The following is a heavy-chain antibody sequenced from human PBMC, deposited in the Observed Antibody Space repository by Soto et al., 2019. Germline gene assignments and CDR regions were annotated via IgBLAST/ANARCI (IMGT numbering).Heavy chain of an antibody. Sequence: SETLFLTLGVYGGALSGYSWTWIRQPPGTGLEWIGEINHSGSTNYNPSLKSRVTISVDTSKNQFSLKLTSVTAADTALYYCARRYGWLYFDYWGQGSLVTVSS. D-gene: IGHD6-19*01. CDR3: ARRYGWLYFDY. J-gene: IGHJ4*02. CDR1: GGALSGYS. CDR2: INHSGST. V-gene: IGHV4-34*01.